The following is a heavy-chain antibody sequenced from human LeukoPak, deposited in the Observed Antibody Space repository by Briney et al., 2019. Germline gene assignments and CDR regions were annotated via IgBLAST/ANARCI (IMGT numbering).Heavy chain of an antibody. V-gene: IGHV4-59*12. J-gene: IGHJ4*02. CDR3: ARRWGYGSPLGSFDY. Sequence: TSETLSLTCTVSGGSISSYYWSWIRQPPGKGLEWIGCIYYSGSTNYNPSFKSRVTISVDTSKNQFSLKLSSVTAADTAVYYCARRWGYGSPLGSFDYWGQGTLVTVSS. D-gene: IGHD5-12*01. CDR1: GGSISSYY. CDR2: IYYSGST.